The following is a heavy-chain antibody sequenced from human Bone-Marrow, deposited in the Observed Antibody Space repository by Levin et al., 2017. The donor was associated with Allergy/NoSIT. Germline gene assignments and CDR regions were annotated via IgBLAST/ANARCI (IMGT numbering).Heavy chain of an antibody. D-gene: IGHD5-24*01. J-gene: IGHJ4*02. CDR3: SLQYFDY. CDR2: IKTKTDGGAA. Sequence: LSLPCAASGFAFSDTWMNWVRQAPGKGLEWVGRIKTKTDGGAADYAAPVKGRFTISRDDSKNTLYLQMNSLKIEDTAVYYCSLQYFDYWGQGALVTVSS. CDR1: GFAFSDTW. V-gene: IGHV3-15*07.